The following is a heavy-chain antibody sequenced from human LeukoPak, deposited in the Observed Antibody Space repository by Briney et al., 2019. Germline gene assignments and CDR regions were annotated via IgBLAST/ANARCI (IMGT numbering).Heavy chain of an antibody. CDR1: GGTFSSYA. V-gene: IGHV1-69*13. CDR2: INPIFGTA. J-gene: IGHJ5*02. Sequence: SVKVSCKASGGTFSSYAISWVRQAPGQGLEWMGGINPIFGTANYAQKFQGRVTITADESTSTAYMELSSLRSEDTAVYYCAREASSSTRILNWFDPWGQGTLVTVSS. D-gene: IGHD2-2*01. CDR3: AREASSSTRILNWFDP.